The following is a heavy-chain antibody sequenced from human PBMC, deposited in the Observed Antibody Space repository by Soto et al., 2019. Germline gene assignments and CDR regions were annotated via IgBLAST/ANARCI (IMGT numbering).Heavy chain of an antibody. CDR2: ISGGGGST. V-gene: IGHV3-23*04. Sequence: EVRLVDSGGGLVQPGGSLRLSCAASGFTFSSYAMTWVRQAPGKGLEWVSAISGGGGSTYYADSVKGRFTISRDNSKTPLYLQMTSLRAEDTAVYYCAKEPPTYYDNGGYYILQMDVWGQGTTVTVSS. D-gene: IGHD3-22*01. CDR1: GFTFSSYA. CDR3: AKEPPTYYDNGGYYILQMDV. J-gene: IGHJ6*02.